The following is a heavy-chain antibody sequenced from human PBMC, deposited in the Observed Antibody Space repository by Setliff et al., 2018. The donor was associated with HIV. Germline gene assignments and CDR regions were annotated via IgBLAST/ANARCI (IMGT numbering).Heavy chain of an antibody. CDR2: ISSSGSSI. CDR3: AKNDILTGYYKGVDY. CDR1: GFAFSSSE. J-gene: IGHJ4*02. Sequence: PGGSLRLSCAASGFAFSSSEMNWVRQAPGKGLEGVSYISSSGSSIYYGDSGKGRLTSSRDNAKNSLYLQMNSLRAEDTAVYYCAKNDILTGYYKGVDYWGQGTLVTVSS. V-gene: IGHV3-48*03. D-gene: IGHD3-9*01.